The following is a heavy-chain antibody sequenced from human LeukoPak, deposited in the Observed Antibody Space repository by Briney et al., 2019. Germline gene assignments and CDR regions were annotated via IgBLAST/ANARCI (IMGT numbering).Heavy chain of an antibody. J-gene: IGHJ6*02. D-gene: IGHD2-2*01. Sequence: GASVKVSCKASGYTFTSYGISWVRQAPGQGLEWMGWISAYNGNTNYAQKLQGRVTMTTDTSTSTAYMELRSLRSDDTAVYYCARVFCGYCSSTSCLCGSGMDVWGQGTTVTVSS. CDR3: ARVFCGYCSSTSCLCGSGMDV. CDR2: ISAYNGNT. CDR1: GYTFTSYG. V-gene: IGHV1-18*01.